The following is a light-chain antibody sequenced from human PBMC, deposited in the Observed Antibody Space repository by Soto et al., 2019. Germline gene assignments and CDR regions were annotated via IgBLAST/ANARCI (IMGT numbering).Light chain of an antibody. CDR2: AAS. CDR1: QGISSY. J-gene: IGKJ5*01. CDR3: QQLNSYSSIT. Sequence: DIQLTQSPSFLSASVGDRVTITCRASQGISSYLAWYQQKPGKAPKLLIYAASTLQSGVPSRFSGSGSGTEFTLTISSLQPEDFATYYCQQLNSYSSITFGQGTRLEI. V-gene: IGKV1-9*01.